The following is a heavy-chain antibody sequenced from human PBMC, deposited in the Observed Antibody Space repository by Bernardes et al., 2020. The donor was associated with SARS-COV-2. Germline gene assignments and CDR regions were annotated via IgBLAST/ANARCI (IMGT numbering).Heavy chain of an antibody. Sequence: SATLSLTCTVSGGSVRSGNYYWSWIRQPPGKGLECLGYIHHSGSTTYNPSLNSRVTISIDTSKNQFSLQLTSVTAADTAVYYCARDKLGSNYYDSSGVFDPWGQGTLVTVSS. CDR1: GGSVRSGNYY. CDR3: ARDKLGSNYYDSSGVFDP. J-gene: IGHJ5*02. CDR2: IHHSGST. V-gene: IGHV4-61*01. D-gene: IGHD3-22*01.